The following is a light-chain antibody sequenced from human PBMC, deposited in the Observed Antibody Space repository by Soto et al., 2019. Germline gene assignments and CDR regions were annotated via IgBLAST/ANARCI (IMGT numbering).Light chain of an antibody. CDR3: QQSYSTLSIT. J-gene: IGKJ5*01. V-gene: IGKV1-39*01. Sequence: DIEITQSPFSLSASVGDRVTITCRASQSISSYLNWYQQKPGKAPKLLIYAASSLQSGVPSRFSGSGSGTDFTLTISSLQPEDFATYYCQQSYSTLSITFGQGTRLEIK. CDR1: QSISSY. CDR2: AAS.